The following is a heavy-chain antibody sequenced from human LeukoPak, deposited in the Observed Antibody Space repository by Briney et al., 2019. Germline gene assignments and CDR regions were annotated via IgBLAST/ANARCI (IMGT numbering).Heavy chain of an antibody. V-gene: IGHV3-21*04. D-gene: IGHD6-13*01. CDR3: ARDPGSSWYGGDY. CDR1: GFTFSSYS. CDR2: ISSSSSYI. Sequence: GGSLRLSCAAFGFTFSSYSMNWVRQAPGKGLEWVSSISSSSSYIYYADSVKGRFTISRDNAKNSLYLQMNSLRAEDTAVYYCARDPGSSWYGGDYWGQGTLVTVSS. J-gene: IGHJ4*02.